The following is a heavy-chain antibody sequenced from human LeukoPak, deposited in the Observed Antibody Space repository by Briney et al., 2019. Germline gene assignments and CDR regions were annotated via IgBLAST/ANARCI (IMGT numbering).Heavy chain of an antibody. CDR1: GFTFSSRG. J-gene: IGHJ4*02. CDR2: ILYDGSNE. Sequence: GGSLRLSCAASGFTFSSRGMHWVRQAPGMGLEWVALILYDGSNEYYADSVQGRFTISRDSSRNTLYLQMNSLRAEDTAVYYCARQYYTSGPPRVFDYWGQGTLVTAPS. CDR3: ARQYYTSGPPRVFDY. V-gene: IGHV3-30*03. D-gene: IGHD6-19*01.